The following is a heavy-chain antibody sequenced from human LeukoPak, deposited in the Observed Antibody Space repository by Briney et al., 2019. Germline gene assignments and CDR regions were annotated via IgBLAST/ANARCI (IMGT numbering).Heavy chain of an antibody. CDR2: ISTLNGNT. D-gene: IGHD6-13*01. J-gene: IGHJ4*02. Sequence: GASVKVSCKASGYTFTNHGFSWVRQAPGQGPEWIGWISTLNGNTHYTQKLQGRVTMTTDPSTSTAYMELRSLRSDDTAVYYCARWGNSNWWEHLGDYWGQGTLVTVSS. CDR1: GYTFTNHG. V-gene: IGHV1-18*01. CDR3: ARWGNSNWWEHLGDY.